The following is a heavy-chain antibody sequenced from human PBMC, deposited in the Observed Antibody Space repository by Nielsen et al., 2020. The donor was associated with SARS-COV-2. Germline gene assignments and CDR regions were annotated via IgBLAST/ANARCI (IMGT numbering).Heavy chain of an antibody. Sequence: GESLKISCAASGFTFSSYDMHWVRQATGKGLEWVSAIGTAGDTYYPGSVKGRFTISRENAKNSLYLQMNSLRAGDTAVYYRAREGRLKSFDYWGQGTLVTVSS. J-gene: IGHJ4*02. V-gene: IGHV3-13*01. CDR1: GFTFSSYD. CDR3: AREGRLKSFDY. CDR2: IGTAGDT.